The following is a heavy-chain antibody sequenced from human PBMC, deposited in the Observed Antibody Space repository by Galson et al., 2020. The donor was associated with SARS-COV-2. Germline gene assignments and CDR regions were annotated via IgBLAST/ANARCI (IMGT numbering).Heavy chain of an antibody. CDR1: GFTFSSYD. CDR2: IGTAGDI. D-gene: IGHD2-15*01. CDR3: ARGDMGPPERYCSGGSCLIYYFDY. V-gene: IGHV3-13*01. Sequence: GGSLRLSCAASGFTFSSYDMHWVRQATGKGLEWVSAIGTAGDIYYPGSVKGRFTISRENAKNSLYLQMNSLRAGDTAVYYCARGDMGPPERYCSGGSCLIYYFDYWGQGTLVTVSS. J-gene: IGHJ4*02.